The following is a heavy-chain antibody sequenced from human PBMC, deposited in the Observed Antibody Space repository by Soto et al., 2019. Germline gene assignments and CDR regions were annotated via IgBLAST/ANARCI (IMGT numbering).Heavy chain of an antibody. D-gene: IGHD2-8*02. CDR1: GYSFTGYY. J-gene: IGHJ4*02. V-gene: IGHV1-2*02. Sequence: HEHLVQSGAEVKRPGASLKVSCKASGYSFTGYYIHWVRQAPGQGLEWMGWINPDSGATNYAQNFQGRVTLTSDTSPSTASMDLPSLTSDDTAVYYCARRDYGTGGYPFPYFDSWGQVTLVIVSS. CDR2: INPDSGAT. CDR3: ARRDYGTGGYPFPYFDS.